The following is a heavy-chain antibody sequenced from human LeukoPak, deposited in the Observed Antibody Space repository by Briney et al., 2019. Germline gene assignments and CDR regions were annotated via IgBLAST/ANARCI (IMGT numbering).Heavy chain of an antibody. CDR1: GFTFDDYA. D-gene: IGHD3-9*01. CDR3: AKDLSSVYDILTEGV. J-gene: IGHJ4*02. Sequence: PGGSLRLSCAASGFTFDDYAMTWVRQAPGKGLEWVSAISGSGGSTYYADSVKGRFTISRDNSKNTLYLQMNSLRAEDTAVYYCAKDLSSVYDILTEGVWGQGTLVTVSS. CDR2: ISGSGGST. V-gene: IGHV3-23*01.